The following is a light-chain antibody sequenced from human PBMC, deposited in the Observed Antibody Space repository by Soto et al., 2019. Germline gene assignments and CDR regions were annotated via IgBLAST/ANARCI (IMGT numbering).Light chain of an antibody. CDR3: HQYHNLWT. CDR1: QSVSSD. CDR2: GAS. V-gene: IGKV3-15*01. Sequence: EIVMTQYTATLPVSPGERATLSRRASQSVSSDLAWYQHRPGQTPRLLIYGASTRATGIPARFSGSGAGTDFTLTISSLQSEDFAVYYRHQYHNLWTFGQGTKVEIK. J-gene: IGKJ1*01.